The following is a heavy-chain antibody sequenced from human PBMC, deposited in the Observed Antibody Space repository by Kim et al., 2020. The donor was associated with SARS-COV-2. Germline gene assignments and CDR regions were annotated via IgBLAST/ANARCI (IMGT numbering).Heavy chain of an antibody. Sequence: SETLSLTCTVSGGSISSSSYYWGWLRQPPGKGLEWIGSFYYSGSTYYTPSIKSRATISVDTSKNRFSLELSSVAAAGTAVYYCATGGYCYGYLDYWGQGTLVTVSS. V-gene: IGHV4-39*01. CDR1: GGSISSSSYY. D-gene: IGHD5-18*01. J-gene: IGHJ4*02. CDR3: ATGGYCYGYLDY. CDR2: FYYSGST.